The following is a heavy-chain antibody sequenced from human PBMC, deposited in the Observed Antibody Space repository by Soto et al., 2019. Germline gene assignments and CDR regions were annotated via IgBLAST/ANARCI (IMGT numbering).Heavy chain of an antibody. CDR1: GDTFTSYY. Sequence: ASVKVSCKAPGDTFTSYYLNWVRQAPGQGLEWMGVINPHGGSTKYAQKFQGRITMTRDTSRSTVYMELSSLRSDDTAIYYCRRSPGGTLGLITEGSSSFELWGQGTRVTV. CDR3: RRSPGGTLGLITEGSSSFEL. V-gene: IGHV1-46*01. D-gene: IGHD2-2*01. CDR2: INPHGGST. J-gene: IGHJ5*02.